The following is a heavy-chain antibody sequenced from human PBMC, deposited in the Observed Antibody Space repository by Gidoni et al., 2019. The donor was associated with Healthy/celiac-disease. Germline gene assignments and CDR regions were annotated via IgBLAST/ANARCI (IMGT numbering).Heavy chain of an antibody. D-gene: IGHD6-19*01. CDR2: IYYSGST. J-gene: IGHJ4*02. V-gene: IGHV4-39*01. CDR1: GGSISSSSYY. Sequence: QLQLQESGPGLVKPSETLSLTCTVSGGSISSSSYYWGWIRQPPGKGLEWIGSIYYSGSTYYNPSPKSRVTISVDTSKNQFSLKLSSVTAADTAVYYCAARGAVAGTLTWDYWGQGTLVTVSS. CDR3: AARGAVAGTLTWDY.